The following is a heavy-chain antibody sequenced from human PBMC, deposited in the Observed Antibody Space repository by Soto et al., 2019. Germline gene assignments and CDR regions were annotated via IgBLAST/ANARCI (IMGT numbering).Heavy chain of an antibody. Sequence: QVQLVESGGGVVQPGRSLRLSCAASGFNFSSSAMYWVRQAPGKGLEWMAVLSDDGSNRHYADSVRGRFTISRDNSKNTLYLQMNSLRADDTAVYYCARASMVRGIIGWFDPWGQGTLVTVSS. CDR2: LSDDGSNR. D-gene: IGHD3-10*01. CDR1: GFNFSSSA. J-gene: IGHJ5*02. CDR3: ARASMVRGIIGWFDP. V-gene: IGHV3-30-3*01.